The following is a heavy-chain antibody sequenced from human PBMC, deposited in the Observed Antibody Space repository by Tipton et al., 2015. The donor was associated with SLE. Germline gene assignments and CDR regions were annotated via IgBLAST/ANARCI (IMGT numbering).Heavy chain of an antibody. CDR2: AYHSGST. D-gene: IGHD5/OR15-5a*01. CDR3: ARVDDFPTTWRFDP. J-gene: IGHJ5*02. V-gene: IGHV4-38-2*01. Sequence: TLSLTCAVSGYFISSGYYWGWIRQPPGKGLEWIGIAYHSGSTYYNPSLESRVTISVDTSKNQFSLKLSSVAAADTAVYYCARVDDFPTTWRFDPWGQGTLVTVSS. CDR1: GYFISSGYY.